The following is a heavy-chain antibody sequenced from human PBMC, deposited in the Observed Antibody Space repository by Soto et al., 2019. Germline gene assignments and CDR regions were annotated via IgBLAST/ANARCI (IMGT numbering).Heavy chain of an antibody. J-gene: IGHJ4*02. CDR3: VREKYCSGGSCYSDY. V-gene: IGHV3-11*01. D-gene: IGHD2-15*01. Sequence: QVQLVESGGGLAKPGGSLRLSCAASGFTFSHYFMTWIRKAPGKGLEWVSHISNSGSTTYYAASVKGRFTISRDNAKDSLSLQMNSLRAEDTAVYYCVREKYCSGGSCYSDYWGQGNLVTVSS. CDR2: ISNSGSTT. CDR1: GFTFSHYF.